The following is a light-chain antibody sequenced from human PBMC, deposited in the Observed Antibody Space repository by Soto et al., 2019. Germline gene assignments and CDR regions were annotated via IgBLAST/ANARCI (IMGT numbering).Light chain of an antibody. Sequence: QSVLTQPPSASGTPGQRVTISCSGSSSNIGSNTVNWYQQLPGTAPKLLIYSNTQRPSGVPDRFSGSKSGTSASLAISRLQSEDEADYYCAAWDDSLNGRVFGGGTKLTVL. CDR3: AAWDDSLNGRV. V-gene: IGLV1-44*01. CDR1: SSNIGSNT. J-gene: IGLJ3*02. CDR2: SNT.